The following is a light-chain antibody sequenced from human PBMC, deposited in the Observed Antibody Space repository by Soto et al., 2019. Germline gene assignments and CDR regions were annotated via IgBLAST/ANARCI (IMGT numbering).Light chain of an antibody. CDR2: DNT. V-gene: IGLV1-40*01. J-gene: IGLJ3*02. CDR1: SSNLGAGYD. Sequence: QSVLTQPPSMSGAPGQRVTMSCTGSSSNLGAGYDVHWYQRLPGAAPKLLIYDNTHRPSGVPNRFSGSKSGTSASLAITGLQAEDEADHYCQSYDSGLSGHWVFGGGTKVTVL. CDR3: QSYDSGLSGHWV.